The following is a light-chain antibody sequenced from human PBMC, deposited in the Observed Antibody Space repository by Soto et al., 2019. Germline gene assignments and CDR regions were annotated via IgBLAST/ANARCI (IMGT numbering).Light chain of an antibody. V-gene: IGKV3-15*01. CDR1: QSVSSN. CDR2: GAS. J-gene: IGKJ5*01. CDR3: QQYNNWSPIT. Sequence: EIVMTQSPATLPVSPGERATLPCRASQSVSSNLAWYQQKPGQAPSLLIYGASTRATGLPARFSGSGSGTEFTLTISSLQSEDFALYYCQQYNNWSPITFGQGTRLEIK.